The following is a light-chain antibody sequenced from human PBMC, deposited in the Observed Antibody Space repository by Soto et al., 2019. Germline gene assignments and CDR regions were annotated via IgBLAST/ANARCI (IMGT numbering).Light chain of an antibody. V-gene: IGLV1-40*01. J-gene: IGLJ1*01. CDR2: GNN. CDR1: SSNIGAGYD. CDR3: QSYDSSQSAYV. Sequence: QSVLTQPPSVSGAPGQRVTISCTGSSSNIGAGYDVHWYQQLPGTAPKFLIYGNNNRPSGVPDRFSGSKSGTSASLAITGLQAEDEADYYCQSYDSSQSAYVFGTGTKVTVL.